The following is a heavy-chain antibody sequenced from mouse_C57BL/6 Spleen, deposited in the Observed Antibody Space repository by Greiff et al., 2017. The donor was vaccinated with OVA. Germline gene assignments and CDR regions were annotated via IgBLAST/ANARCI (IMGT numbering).Heavy chain of an antibody. CDR3: ARRDITTVVEGDYAMDY. Sequence: EVQLVESGGGLVKPGGSLKLSCAASGFTFSSYTMSWVRQTPEKRLEWVATISGGGGNTYYPDSVKGRFTISRDNAKNTLYLQMSSLRSEDTALYYCARRDITTVVEGDYAMDYWGQGTSVTVSS. V-gene: IGHV5-9*01. CDR1: GFTFSSYT. CDR2: ISGGGGNT. D-gene: IGHD1-1*01. J-gene: IGHJ4*01.